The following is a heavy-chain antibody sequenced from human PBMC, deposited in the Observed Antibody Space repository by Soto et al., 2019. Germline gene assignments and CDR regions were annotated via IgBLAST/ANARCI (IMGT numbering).Heavy chain of an antibody. Sequence: SVKVSCKASGYTFTSYGISWVRQAPGQGLEWMGWISAYNGNTNYAQKLQGRVTMTTDTSTSTAYMELRSLRSDDTAVYYCARDRYYYGSGSYPGLAYWGQGTLVTVSS. CDR2: ISAYNGNT. V-gene: IGHV1-18*01. J-gene: IGHJ4*02. CDR3: ARDRYYYGSGSYPGLAY. CDR1: GYTFTSYG. D-gene: IGHD3-10*01.